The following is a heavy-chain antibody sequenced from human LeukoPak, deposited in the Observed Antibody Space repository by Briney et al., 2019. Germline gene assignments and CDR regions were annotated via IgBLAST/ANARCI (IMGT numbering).Heavy chain of an antibody. V-gene: IGHV3-30-3*01. D-gene: IGHD3-9*01. Sequence: GGSLRLSCAASGLTFSSHWMHWVRQAPGKGLEWVAVISYDGSNKYYADSVKGRFTISRDNSKNTLYLQMNSLRAEDTAVYYCARDYDILTGYPLGAFDYWGQGTLVTVSS. CDR1: GLTFSSHW. CDR3: ARDYDILTGYPLGAFDY. CDR2: ISYDGSNK. J-gene: IGHJ4*02.